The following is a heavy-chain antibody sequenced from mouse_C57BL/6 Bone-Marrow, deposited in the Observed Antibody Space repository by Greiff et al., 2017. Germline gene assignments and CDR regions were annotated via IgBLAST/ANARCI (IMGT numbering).Heavy chain of an antibody. V-gene: IGHV1-69*01. CDR3: ARVVFSGYFLFDY. D-gene: IGHD2-3*01. CDR2: IDPCDSYN. CDR1: GYTFTSYG. J-gene: IGHJ2*01. Sequence: QVQLQQSGAELVMPGDSVKLSCKASGYTFTSYGMHWVQQRPGQGLEWIGEIDPCDSYNNYNQKFTGKFTLTVDNSYSTVFMLLSMQYSEDAAVYYGARVVFSGYFLFDYWGQGTTLTVSS.